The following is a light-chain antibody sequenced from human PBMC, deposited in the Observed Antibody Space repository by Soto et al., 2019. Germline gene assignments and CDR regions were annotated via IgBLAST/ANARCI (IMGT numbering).Light chain of an antibody. CDR2: GVN. V-gene: IGLV2-23*02. J-gene: IGLJ1*01. CDR1: SSDVGGYNL. Sequence: QSALTQPASVSGSPGQSITISCTGTSSDVGGYNLVSWYQQHPGKAPKLMIYGVNKRPSGVSHRFSGSNSGNTASLTISGLQPEDEADYYCCSYAGISTFYVFGTGTKVTVL. CDR3: CSYAGISTFYV.